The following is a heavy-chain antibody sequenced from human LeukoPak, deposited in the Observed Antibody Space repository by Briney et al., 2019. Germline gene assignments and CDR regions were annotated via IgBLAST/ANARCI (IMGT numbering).Heavy chain of an antibody. CDR1: GSSISGGYY. CDR2: IYHSGSRYESGST. V-gene: IGHV4-38-2*01. J-gene: IGHJ4*02. D-gene: IGHD6-6*01. Sequence: SETLSLTCAVSGSSISGGYYWAWIRQPPGKGLEWIGIIYHSGSRYESGSTYYNPSPKRRVTISADTSKNQFSLKLKFVTAAXTAVXYXARNYSRSPGGLKYFDYWGQGSLVTVSS. CDR3: ARNYSRSPGGLKYFDY.